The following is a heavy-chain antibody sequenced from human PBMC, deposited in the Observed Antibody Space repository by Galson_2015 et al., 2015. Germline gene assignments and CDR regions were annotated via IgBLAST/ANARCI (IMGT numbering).Heavy chain of an antibody. J-gene: IGHJ4*02. V-gene: IGHV3-30*03. CDR3: ARFGGSDSSGSY. CDR1: GFTFSSYG. CDR2: ISYDGSNK. Sequence: SLRLSCAASGFTFSSYGMHWVRQAPGKGLEWVAVISYDGSNKYYADSVKGRFTISRDNSKNTLYLQMNSLRAEDTAVYYCARFGGSDSSGSYWGQGTLVTVSS. D-gene: IGHD3-22*01.